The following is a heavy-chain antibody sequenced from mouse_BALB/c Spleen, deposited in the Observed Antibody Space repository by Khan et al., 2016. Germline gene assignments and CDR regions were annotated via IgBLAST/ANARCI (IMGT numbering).Heavy chain of an antibody. CDR3: ANYGSSYWYFDV. CDR2: IDPANGNT. V-gene: IGHV14-3*02. CDR1: GFNIKDTY. D-gene: IGHD1-1*01. J-gene: IGHJ1*01. Sequence: VQLQQSGAELVKPGASVKLSCTASGFNIKDTYMHWVKQRPEQGLEWIGRIDPANGNTKYDPKFQGKATLTADTSSNTAYLQLSSLTSEDTAVYYCANYGSSYWYFDVWGAGTTVTVSS.